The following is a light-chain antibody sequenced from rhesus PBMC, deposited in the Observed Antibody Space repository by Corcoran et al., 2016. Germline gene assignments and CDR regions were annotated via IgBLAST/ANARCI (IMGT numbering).Light chain of an antibody. CDR1: QSLLHSNGNTY. Sequence: DIVMTQTPLSLPITPGEPASISCRSSQSLLHSNGNTYLHWYLQKPCQSPQFLIYGGSNRASGVPERFSGSGSGTDFTLKIRKVEAEGVGFYYCVQVIAVPWTFGQRTKVEIK. J-gene: IGKJ1*01. V-gene: IGKV2-72*01. CDR2: GGS. CDR3: VQVIAVPWT.